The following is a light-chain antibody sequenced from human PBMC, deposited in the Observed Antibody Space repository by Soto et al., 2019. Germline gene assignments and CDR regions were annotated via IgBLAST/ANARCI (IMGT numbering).Light chain of an antibody. Sequence: QSVLTQPASVSGSPGQSITISCTGTSSDVGGYKHVSWYQQHPGKAPKLMIYDVSNRPSGVSDRFSGSKSGNTASLTISGLQAEDEADYYCSSFTSSNTQVFGGGTKVTVL. J-gene: IGLJ2*01. CDR1: SSDVGGYKH. CDR2: DVS. V-gene: IGLV2-14*01. CDR3: SSFTSSNTQV.